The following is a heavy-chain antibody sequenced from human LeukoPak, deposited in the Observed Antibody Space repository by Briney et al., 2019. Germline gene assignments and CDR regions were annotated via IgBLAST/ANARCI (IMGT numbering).Heavy chain of an antibody. CDR3: AKLGRGTALAGNGYFDY. D-gene: IGHD6-19*01. CDR1: GFTFSGYA. CDR2: ISGSGANT. J-gene: IGHJ4*02. V-gene: IGHV3-23*01. Sequence: GGSLRLSCAASGFTFSGYAMTWVRQAPGKGLEGVSAISGSGANTYSADSVKGRFTISRDNSRNTLYLQINSLSADDTAVYYCAKLGRGTALAGNGYFDYWGQGTLVTVSS.